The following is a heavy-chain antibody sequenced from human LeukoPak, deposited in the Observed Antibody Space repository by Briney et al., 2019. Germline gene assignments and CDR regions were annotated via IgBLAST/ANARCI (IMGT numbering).Heavy chain of an antibody. Sequence: NPSETLSLTCTVSGGSTSSYDWTWIRQPPGKGLEWIGYIDYSGSANYNPSLKSRVTISIDTSKNQFSLKLNSVTAADTAVYYCARDLVGYYHYYMDVWGKGTTVTVSS. CDR3: ARDLVGYYHYYMDV. CDR1: GGSTSSYD. D-gene: IGHD6-6*01. CDR2: IDYSGSA. V-gene: IGHV4-59*01. J-gene: IGHJ6*03.